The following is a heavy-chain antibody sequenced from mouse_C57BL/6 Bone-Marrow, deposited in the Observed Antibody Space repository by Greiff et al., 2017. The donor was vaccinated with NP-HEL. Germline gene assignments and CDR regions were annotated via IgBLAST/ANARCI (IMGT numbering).Heavy chain of an antibody. Sequence: VKLVESGPGLVQPSQSLSITCTVSGFSFTSYGVHWVRQSPGQGLEWLGVIWPGGSTDYNAAFISRLSISKDNSKSQVFFKMNSLQADDTAIYYCARKGNYYGRFYAMDYWGQGTSVTVSS. CDR1: GFSFTSYG. V-gene: IGHV2-2*01. D-gene: IGHD1-1*01. J-gene: IGHJ4*01. CDR3: ARKGNYYGRFYAMDY. CDR2: IWPGGST.